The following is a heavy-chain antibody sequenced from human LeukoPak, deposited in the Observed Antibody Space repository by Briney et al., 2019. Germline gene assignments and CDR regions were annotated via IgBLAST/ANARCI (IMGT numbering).Heavy chain of an antibody. V-gene: IGHV3-23*01. CDR2: ISGSGGST. CDR3: ANETGSSYNYDY. Sequence: TGGSLRLSCAASGFTFSSYAMSWVRQAPGKGLEWVSAISGSGGSTYYADSVKGRFTISRDNSKNTLYLQMNSLRAEDTAVYYCANETGSSYNYDYWGQGTLVTVSS. J-gene: IGHJ4*02. CDR1: GFTFSSYA. D-gene: IGHD6-13*01.